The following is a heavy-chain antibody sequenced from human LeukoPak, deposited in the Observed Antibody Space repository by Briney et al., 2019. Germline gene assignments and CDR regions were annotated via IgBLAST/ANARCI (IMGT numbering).Heavy chain of an antibody. Sequence: SETLSLTCAVSGGSISSNNWWNWVRQTPGKGLEWIGEIYHSGSTYYNPSLKSRVTISVDTSKNQFSLKLSSVTAADTAVYYCARDYQGGYGDKTVDYWGQGTLVTVSS. CDR1: GGSISSNNW. D-gene: IGHD5-18*01. CDR3: ARDYQGGYGDKTVDY. J-gene: IGHJ4*02. CDR2: IYHSGST. V-gene: IGHV4-4*02.